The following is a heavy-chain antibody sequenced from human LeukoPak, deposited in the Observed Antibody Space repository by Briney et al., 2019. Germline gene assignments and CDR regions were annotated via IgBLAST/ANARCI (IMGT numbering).Heavy chain of an antibody. V-gene: IGHV3-7*01. CDR3: ATSGGSNISWGFDY. J-gene: IGHJ4*02. CDR2: IKKDGSAK. CDR1: GFTFGSYW. Sequence: GGSLRLSCAASGFTFGSYWMSWVRQAPGKGLEWVANIKKDGSAKYYVDSVKGRFTIPRDNAKNSLYLQMNNLRAEDTAVYYCATSGGSNISWGFDYWGQGIVVTVSS. D-gene: IGHD1-26*01.